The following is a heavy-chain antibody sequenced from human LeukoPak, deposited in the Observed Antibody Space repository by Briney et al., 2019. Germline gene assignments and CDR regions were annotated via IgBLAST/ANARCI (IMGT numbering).Heavy chain of an antibody. CDR3: ARGNSGDYEY. CDR2: IYSGGST. CDR1: GFTVSSNY. V-gene: IGHV3-53*01. D-gene: IGHD4-17*01. Sequence: GGSLRLSCAASGFTVSSNYMSWVRQAPGKGLEWVSVIYSGGSTYYADSVKGRFTISRDNAKNSLYLQMNSLRAEDTAMYYCARGNSGDYEYWGQGALVTVSS. J-gene: IGHJ4*02.